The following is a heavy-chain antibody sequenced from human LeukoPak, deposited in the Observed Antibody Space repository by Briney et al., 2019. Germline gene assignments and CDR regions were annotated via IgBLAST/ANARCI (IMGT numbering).Heavy chain of an antibody. D-gene: IGHD6-19*01. J-gene: IGHJ4*02. V-gene: IGHV3-30-3*01. Sequence: PGGSLRLSCAASGFTFSNYAMHWVRQAPGKGLEWVAVISYDGSNKYYADSVKGRFTISRDNSKNTLYLQMNSLRAEDTAVYYCARDLPTVAGFDYWGQGTLVTVSS. CDR3: ARDLPTVAGFDY. CDR2: ISYDGSNK. CDR1: GFTFSNYA.